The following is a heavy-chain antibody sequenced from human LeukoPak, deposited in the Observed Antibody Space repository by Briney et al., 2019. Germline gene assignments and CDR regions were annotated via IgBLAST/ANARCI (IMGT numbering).Heavy chain of an antibody. CDR3: ARYSYGVFDY. V-gene: IGHV4-59*08. Sequence: SETLSLTCTVSGGSSSSYYWSLIRQPAGKGLEWIGYIYYSGSTNYNPSLKSRVTISVDTSKNQFSLKLSSVTAADTAVYYCARYSYGVFDYWGQGTLVTVSS. J-gene: IGHJ4*02. D-gene: IGHD5-18*01. CDR2: IYYSGST. CDR1: GGSSSSYY.